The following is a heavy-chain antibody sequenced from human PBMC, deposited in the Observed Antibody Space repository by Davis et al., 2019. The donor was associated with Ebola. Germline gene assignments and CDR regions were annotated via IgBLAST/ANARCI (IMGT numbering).Heavy chain of an antibody. CDR1: GFTVSSNY. D-gene: IGHD2-2*01. V-gene: IGHV3-53*01. CDR2: IYSGGST. J-gene: IGHJ4*02. CDR3: RCSSACN. Sequence: GESLKISCAASGFTVSSNYMSWVRQAPGKGLEWVSIIYSGGSTYYADSVKGRFTISRDNSKNTLYLQMNSLRAEDTAVYYCRCSSACNRGQGTLVTVSS.